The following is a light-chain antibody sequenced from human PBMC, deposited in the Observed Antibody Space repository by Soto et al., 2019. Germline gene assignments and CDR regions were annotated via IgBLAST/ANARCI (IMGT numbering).Light chain of an antibody. Sequence: EIVLTQSPATLSLSPGERATLSCRASQSLTNSFIAWYQHRPGQAPRLLIYQTSIRAAGIPARFSASGTGTDFTLTISDVQPEDFAVYYCHQRQSWPRTFGQGTKVDIK. CDR3: HQRQSWPRT. CDR2: QTS. J-gene: IGKJ1*01. CDR1: QSLTNSF. V-gene: IGKV3-11*01.